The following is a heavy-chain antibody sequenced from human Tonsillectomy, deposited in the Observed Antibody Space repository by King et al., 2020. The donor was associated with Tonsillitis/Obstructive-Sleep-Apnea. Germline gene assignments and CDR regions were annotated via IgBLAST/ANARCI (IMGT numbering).Heavy chain of an antibody. Sequence: VQLVQSGAEGKKPGESLRISCKGSGYSFTSYWISWVRQMPGKGLEWMGRIDPSDSYTNYSPSFQGHVTISADKSISTANLQWSSLKASDTVMYYCARRTGETPVYYMDVLGKGTPVTVSS. D-gene: IGHD7-27*01. CDR2: IDPSDSYT. V-gene: IGHV5-10-1*01. CDR1: GYSFTSYW. CDR3: ARRTGETPVYYMDV. J-gene: IGHJ6*03.